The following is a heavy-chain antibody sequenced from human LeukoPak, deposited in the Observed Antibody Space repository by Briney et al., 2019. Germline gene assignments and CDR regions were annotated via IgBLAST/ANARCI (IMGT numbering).Heavy chain of an antibody. CDR3: ARERGGDYYDSSGYPLDY. CDR1: GGTFSSYA. D-gene: IGHD3-22*01. J-gene: IGHJ4*02. CDR2: IIPIFGTA. Sequence: SSVKVSCKASGGTFSSYAISWLRQAPGQGLEWMGGIIPIFGTANYAQKFQGRVTITTDESTSTAYMELSSLRSEDTAVYYCARERGGDYYDSSGYPLDYWGQGTLVTVSS. V-gene: IGHV1-69*05.